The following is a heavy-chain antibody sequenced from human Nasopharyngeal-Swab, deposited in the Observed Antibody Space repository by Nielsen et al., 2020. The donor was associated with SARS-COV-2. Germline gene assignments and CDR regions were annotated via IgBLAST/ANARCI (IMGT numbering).Heavy chain of an antibody. V-gene: IGHV5-51*01. CDR2: IYPGDSDT. D-gene: IGHD6-19*01. CDR1: GYSFTSYW. J-gene: IGHJ4*02. Sequence: GGSLRLSCQGSGYSFTSYWIGWVRQMPGKGLEWMGIIYPGDSDTRYSPSFQGQVTISADKSISTAYLQRSSLKASDTAMYYCARHVGSGWYGVDYWGQGTLVTVSS. CDR3: ARHVGSGWYGVDY.